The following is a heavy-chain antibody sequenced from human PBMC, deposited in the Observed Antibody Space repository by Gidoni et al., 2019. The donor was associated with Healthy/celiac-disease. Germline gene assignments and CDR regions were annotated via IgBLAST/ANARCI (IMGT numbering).Heavy chain of an antibody. V-gene: IGHV4-39*01. J-gene: IGHJ4*02. Sequence: QLQLQESGPGLVKPSETLSLTCTVSGGSISSSSYYWGWIRQPPGKGLEWIGSIDYSGSTYYNPSLKSRVTISVDTSKNQFSLKLSYVTAADTAVYYCARLFSFAGDYWGQGTLVTVSS. D-gene: IGHD2-2*01. CDR3: ARLFSFAGDY. CDR2: IDYSGST. CDR1: GGSISSSSYY.